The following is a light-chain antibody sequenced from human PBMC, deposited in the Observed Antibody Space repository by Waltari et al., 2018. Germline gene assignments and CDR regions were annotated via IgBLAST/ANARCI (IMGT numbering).Light chain of an antibody. J-gene: IGKJ2*01. CDR3: QQFDGWPYT. V-gene: IGKV3-15*01. Sequence: EIVMTQSPATLSVSPGERVTLPCRASQSVRSHLAWYQQKPGQAPRILIYGASTRATGIPARFSGSGSGAEFTLTISSMQSEDFAVYYCQQFDGWPYTFGQGTKLEIK. CDR1: QSVRSH. CDR2: GAS.